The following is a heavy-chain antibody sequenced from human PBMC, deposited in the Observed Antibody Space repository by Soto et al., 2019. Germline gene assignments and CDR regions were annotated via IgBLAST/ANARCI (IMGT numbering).Heavy chain of an antibody. CDR2: IQSGGPT. Sequence: PWGSLRLSCAASGFTVSSKYMSWVRQAPGKGLEWVSLIQSGGPTYYADSVKGRFTIPRDTSENTLHLQMDSLRAEDTAVYYCARDDVLCDGGRCYGVPLDVWSKGTTVTVS. V-gene: IGHV3-66*01. D-gene: IGHD2-15*01. CDR3: ARDDVLCDGGRCYGVPLDV. J-gene: IGHJ6*03. CDR1: GFTVSSKY.